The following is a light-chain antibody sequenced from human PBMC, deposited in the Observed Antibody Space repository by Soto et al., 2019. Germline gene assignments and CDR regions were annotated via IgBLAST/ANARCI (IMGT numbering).Light chain of an antibody. V-gene: IGKV3-20*01. CDR3: QRYGTSTPYT. CDR1: QSISSSD. Sequence: EIVLTQSPGTLSLSPGERATLSCRTSQSISSSDLAWYQQKLGQAPRLLIYGASTRATGIPDRFSGSGSGTDFTLTISRLEPEDFAVYYCQRYGTSTPYTFGQGTKLEIK. CDR2: GAS. J-gene: IGKJ2*01.